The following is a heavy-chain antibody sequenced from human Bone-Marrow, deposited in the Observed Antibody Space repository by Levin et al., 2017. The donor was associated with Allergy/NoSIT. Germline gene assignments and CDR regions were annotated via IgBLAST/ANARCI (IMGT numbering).Heavy chain of an antibody. J-gene: IGHJ3*02. CDR2: ISPDGTNK. CDR3: ARDKAHYFDSGAFDI. V-gene: IGHV3-30*04. D-gene: IGHD3-9*01. CDR1: GFTFSTYA. Sequence: PGGSLRLSCEVSGFTFSTYAMHWVRQAPGTGLEWLAVISPDGTNKYYADSVMGRFTISRDNSKNTLYLQVNSLKPEDTAVYYCARDKAHYFDSGAFDIWGQGTMVTVSS.